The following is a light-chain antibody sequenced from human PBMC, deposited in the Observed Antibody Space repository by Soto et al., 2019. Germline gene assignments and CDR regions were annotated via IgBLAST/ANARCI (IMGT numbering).Light chain of an antibody. Sequence: SALTQPASVSGSPGQLITISCTGTSSDVGGYNYVSWYQQHPGKAPKLMIYDVSNRPSGVSNLFSGSKSGNTASLTISGLQAEDEADYYCSSYTSSSTYNYVFGTGTKVTV. J-gene: IGLJ1*01. V-gene: IGLV2-14*01. CDR1: SSDVGGYNY. CDR2: DVS. CDR3: SSYTSSSTYNYV.